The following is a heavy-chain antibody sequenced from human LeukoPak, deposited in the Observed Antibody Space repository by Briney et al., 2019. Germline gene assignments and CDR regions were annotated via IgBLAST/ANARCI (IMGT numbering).Heavy chain of an antibody. Sequence: SETLSLTCTVSGGSISSGDYYWSWIRQPPGKGLEWIGYIYYSGSTYYNPSLKSRVTISVATSKNQFSLKLSSVTAADTAVYYCARGGQYWYFDLWGRGTLVTVSS. V-gene: IGHV4-30-4*01. CDR3: ARGGQYWYFDL. CDR1: GGSISSGDYY. CDR2: IYYSGST. J-gene: IGHJ2*01.